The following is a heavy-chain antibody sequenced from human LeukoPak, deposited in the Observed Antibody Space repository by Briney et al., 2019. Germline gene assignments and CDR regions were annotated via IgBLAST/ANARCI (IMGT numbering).Heavy chain of an antibody. V-gene: IGHV1-18*01. Sequence: ASVKVSCKASGYTFTSYGISWVRQAPGQGLEWMGWISAYNGNTNYAQKLQGRVTMTTDTSTSTAYMELRSLRSDDTAVYYCARASIFGVVRGAFDIWGQGTMVTVSS. CDR2: ISAYNGNT. D-gene: IGHD3-3*01. CDR1: GYTFTSYG. J-gene: IGHJ3*02. CDR3: ARASIFGVVRGAFDI.